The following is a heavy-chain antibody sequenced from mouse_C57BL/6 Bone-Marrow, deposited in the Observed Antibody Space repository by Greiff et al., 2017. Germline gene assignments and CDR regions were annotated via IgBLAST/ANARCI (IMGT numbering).Heavy chain of an antibody. Sequence: VQLQQSGAELVKPGASVKLSCQASGYTFTEYTIHWVKQRSGQGLEWIGWFYPGSGSIKYNEKFKDKATLTADKSSSTVYMELSRLTAEDSAVYFWARHGDYYYGSSPWYFDVWGTGTTVTVSS. CDR2: FYPGSGSI. D-gene: IGHD1-1*01. V-gene: IGHV1-62-2*01. CDR3: ARHGDYYYGSSPWYFDV. J-gene: IGHJ1*03. CDR1: GYTFTEYT.